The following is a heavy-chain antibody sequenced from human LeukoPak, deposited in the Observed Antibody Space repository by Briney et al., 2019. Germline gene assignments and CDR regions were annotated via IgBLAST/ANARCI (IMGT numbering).Heavy chain of an antibody. J-gene: IGHJ3*01. V-gene: IGHV3-74*01. CDR1: GFTFSSYS. CDR2: INSDGSST. CDR3: ARDHVPDSSGYSSADAFDF. D-gene: IGHD3-22*01. Sequence: PGGSLRLSCAASGFTFSSYSMHWVRQAPGKGLVWVSRINSDGSSTSYADSVKGRFTISRDNPKNTLYLQMNSLRAEDTAVYYCARDHVPDSSGYSSADAFDFWGQGTMVTVCS.